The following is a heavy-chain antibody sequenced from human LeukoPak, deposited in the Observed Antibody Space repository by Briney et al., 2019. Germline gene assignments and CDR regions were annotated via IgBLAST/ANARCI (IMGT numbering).Heavy chain of an antibody. CDR1: GGSISSGGYY. V-gene: IGHV4-31*03. Sequence: SEALSLTCTVSGGSISSGGYYWSWIRQHPGKGLEWIGYIYYSGSTYYNPSLKSRVTISVDTSKNQFSLKLSSVTAADTAVYYCARRITISEGNWFDPWGQGTLVTVSS. J-gene: IGHJ5*02. D-gene: IGHD3-3*01. CDR2: IYYSGST. CDR3: ARRITISEGNWFDP.